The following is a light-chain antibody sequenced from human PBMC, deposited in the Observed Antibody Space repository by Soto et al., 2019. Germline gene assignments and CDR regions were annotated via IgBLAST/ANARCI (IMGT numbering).Light chain of an antibody. V-gene: IGKV3-20*01. CDR2: DAS. Sequence: VLTQSPGTLSLSPGGRATLSCRASQNINNNYLAWYQHKPGQAPRLLIYDASLRATGVQDRFSGSGSGTDFTLTITRLEPDDSAVYYCQQHGISHITFGQGTRLEIK. CDR3: QQHGISHIT. CDR1: QNINNNY. J-gene: IGKJ5*01.